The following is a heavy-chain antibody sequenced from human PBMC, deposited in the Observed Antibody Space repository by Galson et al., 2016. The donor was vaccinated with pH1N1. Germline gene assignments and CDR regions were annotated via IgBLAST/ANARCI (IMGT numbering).Heavy chain of an antibody. CDR2: IRGCGDDT. J-gene: IGHJ4*02. CDR1: GFTFSRYA. Sequence: SLRLSCAASGFTFSRYAMSWVRQAPGKGLEWVSAIRGCGDDTYYATSAKGRFTISRDNSKNTLYLQLNSLIGDDPAVYYCAKLDYDFWSGYYRHFDYWGQGTLVTVSS. V-gene: IGHV3-23*01. CDR3: AKLDYDFWSGYYRHFDY. D-gene: IGHD3-3*01.